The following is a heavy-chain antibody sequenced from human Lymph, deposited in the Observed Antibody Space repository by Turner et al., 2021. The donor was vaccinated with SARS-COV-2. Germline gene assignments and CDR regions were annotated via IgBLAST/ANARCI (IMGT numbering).Heavy chain of an antibody. CDR3: AKVRSIFGVVIGGMDV. CDR1: GFTFSSYG. Sequence: QVQLVESGGCVVPPGRSLRLSCAVSGFTFSSYGMHWVRQAPGKGLEWVAGISYDGSNKYYADAVKGRFTISRDKTKKTLYLKMNSLRAEDTAVYYCAKVRSIFGVVIGGMDVWGQGTTVTVSS. D-gene: IGHD3-3*01. J-gene: IGHJ6*02. CDR2: ISYDGSNK. V-gene: IGHV3-30*18.